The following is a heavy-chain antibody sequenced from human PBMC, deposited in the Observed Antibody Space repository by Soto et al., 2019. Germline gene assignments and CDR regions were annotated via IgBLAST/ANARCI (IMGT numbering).Heavy chain of an antibody. Sequence: QVQLVESGGGVVQPGRSLRLSCAASGFTFSSYAMHWVRQAPGKGLEWVAVISYDGSNKYYADSVKGRFTISRDNSXNTLYLQRNSLRAEDTAVYYCARVPSSSGRAHFDYWGQGTLVTVSS. CDR1: GFTFSSYA. CDR3: ARVPSSSGRAHFDY. D-gene: IGHD2-15*01. V-gene: IGHV3-30-3*01. CDR2: ISYDGSNK. J-gene: IGHJ4*02.